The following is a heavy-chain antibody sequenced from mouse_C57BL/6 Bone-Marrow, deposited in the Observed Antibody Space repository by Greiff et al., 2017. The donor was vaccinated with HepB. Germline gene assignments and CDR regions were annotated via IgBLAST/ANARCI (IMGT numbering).Heavy chain of an antibody. CDR1: GYTFTDYY. V-gene: IGHV1-26*01. CDR2: ITPNNGGT. D-gene: IGHD1-1*01. Sequence: EVQLQQSGPELVKPGASVKISCKASGYTFTDYYMNWVKQRHGKSLEWIGDITPNNGGTSSNQKFKGKATLTVDKSSSTAYMELRSLTSADSAVYYCARRALITTVVEDWFAYWGQGTLVTVSA. J-gene: IGHJ3*01. CDR3: ARRALITTVVEDWFAY.